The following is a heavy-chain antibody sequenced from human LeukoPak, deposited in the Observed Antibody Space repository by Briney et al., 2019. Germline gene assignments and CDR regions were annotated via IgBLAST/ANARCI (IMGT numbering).Heavy chain of an antibody. V-gene: IGHV3-23*01. CDR1: GFTLSSYA. CDR3: AKDRTVVVVAATFDY. D-gene: IGHD2-15*01. J-gene: IGHJ4*02. CDR2: ISGSGGST. Sequence: GGSLRLSCAASGFTLSSYAMSWVRQAPGKGLEWVSAISGSGGSTYYADSVKGRFTISRDNSKNTLYLQMNSLRAEDTAVYYCAKDRTVVVVAATFDYWGQGTLVTVSS.